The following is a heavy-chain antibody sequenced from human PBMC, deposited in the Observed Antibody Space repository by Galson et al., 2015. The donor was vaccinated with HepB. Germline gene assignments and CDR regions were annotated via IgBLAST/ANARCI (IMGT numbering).Heavy chain of an antibody. CDR1: GYTFTNYY. J-gene: IGHJ5*02. D-gene: IGHD2/OR15-2a*01. CDR2: INPGSGST. V-gene: IGHV1-46*03. CDR3: ARGRILLYNWFDP. Sequence: SVKASCKASGYTFTNYYMNWVRQAPGQGLEWMGIINPGSGSTSYAQKFQGRVTMTRDTSTSTVYMDLSSLRSEDTAVYYCARGRILLYNWFDPWGQGTLVTVSS.